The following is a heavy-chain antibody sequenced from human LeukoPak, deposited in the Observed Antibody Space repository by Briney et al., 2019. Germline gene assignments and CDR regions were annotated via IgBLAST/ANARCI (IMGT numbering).Heavy chain of an antibody. CDR2: ISGYNGNT. J-gene: IGHJ4*02. CDR3: ARDRDPYYYDSSGYDDH. Sequence: ASVKVSCKAAGYTFVSYGISWVRQAPGQGLEWMGWISGYNGNTNYAQKFQGRVTMTTETSTSTIYMELRRLRYDDTGVYYCARDRDPYYYDSSGYDDHWGQGTLVTVSS. V-gene: IGHV1-18*01. CDR1: GYTFVSYG. D-gene: IGHD3-22*01.